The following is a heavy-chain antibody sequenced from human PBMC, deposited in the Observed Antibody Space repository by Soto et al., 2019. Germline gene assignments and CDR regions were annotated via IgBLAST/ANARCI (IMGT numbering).Heavy chain of an antibody. CDR2: ISGSGGST. CDR1: GFTFSSYA. CDR3: AGGVGGSAVSPYYYYWGG. Sequence: GGSLRLSCAASGFTFSSYAMSWVRQAPGKGLEWVSGISGSGGSTYYADSVKGRFTISRDNSKNTLYLQMNSLRAEDTAVYHSAGGVGGSAVSPYYYYWGGWRK. D-gene: IGHD3-16*01. J-gene: IGHJ6*03. V-gene: IGHV3-23*01.